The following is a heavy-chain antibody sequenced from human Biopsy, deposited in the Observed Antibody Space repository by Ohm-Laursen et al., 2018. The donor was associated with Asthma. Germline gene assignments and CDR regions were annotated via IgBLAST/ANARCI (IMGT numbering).Heavy chain of an antibody. CDR2: IIPIFGIA. V-gene: IGHV1-69*10. CDR3: ARGRHYDFWSGYYIEYFDY. D-gene: IGHD3-3*01. CDR1: GDSFSNYA. Sequence: SVKVSCKASGDSFSNYAISWVRQAPGQGLEWMGGIIPIFGIANYAQKFQGRVTITADKSTSTAYMELSSLRSEDTAVCYCARGRHYDFWSGYYIEYFDYWGQGTLVTVSP. J-gene: IGHJ4*02.